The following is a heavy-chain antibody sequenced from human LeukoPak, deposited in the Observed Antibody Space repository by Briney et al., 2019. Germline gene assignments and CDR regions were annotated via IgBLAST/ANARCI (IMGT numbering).Heavy chain of an antibody. D-gene: IGHD1-1*01. CDR2: IDYSGGT. J-gene: IGHJ4*02. Sequence: SQTLSLTCAVSGGSISSGGYSWSWIRQPPGKGLEWIGYIDYSGGTNYNPSLKSRVTISVDTSKIQFSLKLSSVTAADTSVYYCARHQLNFDYWGQGILVTVSS. V-gene: IGHV4-30-4*07. CDR1: GGSISSGGYS. CDR3: ARHQLNFDY.